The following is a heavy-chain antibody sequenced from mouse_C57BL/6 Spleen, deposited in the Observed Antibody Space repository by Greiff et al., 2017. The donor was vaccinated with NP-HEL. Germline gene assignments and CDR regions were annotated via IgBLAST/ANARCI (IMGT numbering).Heavy chain of an antibody. Sequence: VKLQQPGTELVKPGASVKLSCKASGYTFTSYWMHWVKQRPGQGLEWIGNINPSNGGTKYNEKFKSKATLTVDKSSSTAYMQLSSLTSEDSAVYYCARSELGRGYFDYWGQGTTLTVSS. CDR2: INPSNGGT. CDR1: GYTFTSYW. CDR3: ARSELGRGYFDY. J-gene: IGHJ2*01. V-gene: IGHV1-53*01. D-gene: IGHD4-1*01.